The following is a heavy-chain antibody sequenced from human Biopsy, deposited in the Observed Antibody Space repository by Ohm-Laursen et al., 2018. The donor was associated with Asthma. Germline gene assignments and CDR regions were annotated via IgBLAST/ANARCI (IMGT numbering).Heavy chain of an antibody. CDR3: AKDERAYYGSDSKYMQPVPLGD. Sequence: ETLSLTCTVSGDSISSPAYYWSWVRQAPGKGLEWVSSITGRGGFTYYADSVKGRFTISRDKSDNTLYLQMNSLTAEDTAVYHCAKDERAYYGSDSKYMQPVPLGDWGQGTVVIVSA. CDR1: GDSISSPAYY. D-gene: IGHD2-21*01. J-gene: IGHJ4*02. CDR2: ITGRGGFT. V-gene: IGHV3-23*01.